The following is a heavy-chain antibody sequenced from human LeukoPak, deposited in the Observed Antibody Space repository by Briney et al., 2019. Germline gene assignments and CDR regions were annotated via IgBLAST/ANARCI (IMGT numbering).Heavy chain of an antibody. Sequence: GGSLRLSCAASGFTFSSYAMSWVRQAPGKGLEWVSTISGSGGSTNHADSVKGRFTISRDNSKNTLYLQMNSLRAEDTAVYYCARDGEYSRAYYYYYYMDVWGKGTTVTVSS. CDR1: GFTFSSYA. V-gene: IGHV3-23*01. CDR2: ISGSGGST. CDR3: ARDGEYSRAYYYYYYMDV. J-gene: IGHJ6*03. D-gene: IGHD6-6*01.